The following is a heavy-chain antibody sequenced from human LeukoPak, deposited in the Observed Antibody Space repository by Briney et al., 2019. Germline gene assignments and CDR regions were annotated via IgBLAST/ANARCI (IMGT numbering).Heavy chain of an antibody. D-gene: IGHD4-23*01. CDR1: GFTFSGYA. Sequence: PGGSLRLSCAASGFTFSGYAMHWVRQAPGKGLEWVAVISYDGSNKYYADSVKGRFTISRDNSKNTLYLQMNSLRAEDTAVYYCARDLGTVVHDYWGQGTLVTVSS. V-gene: IGHV3-30*04. CDR3: ARDLGTVVHDY. J-gene: IGHJ4*02. CDR2: ISYDGSNK.